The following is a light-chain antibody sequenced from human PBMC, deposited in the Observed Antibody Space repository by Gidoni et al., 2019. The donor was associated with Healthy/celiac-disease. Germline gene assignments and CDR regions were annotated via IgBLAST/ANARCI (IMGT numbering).Light chain of an antibody. CDR3: HQANIFLWP. Sequence: DIQATQSPSSVSASVGDRVTTTCRGSQGISSGLAWYQQKPGKAPKLLIYAAPSLQRGVPSRFSGSGSGTDFTFTISSRQLEDFAPYYCHQANIFLWPFGQGTKVDIK. CDR1: QGISSG. V-gene: IGKV1-12*01. CDR2: AAP. J-gene: IGKJ1*01.